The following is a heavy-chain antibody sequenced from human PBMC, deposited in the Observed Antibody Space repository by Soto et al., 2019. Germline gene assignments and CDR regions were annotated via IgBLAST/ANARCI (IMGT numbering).Heavy chain of an antibody. Sequence: EVQLLESGGGLIQPGGSLRLSCAVSGFTFSSYAMSWVRQAPGKGLEWVSSISAAGGSTYYADSLKGRFTISRDNSRNTLFLQMNSLRAEDTATYFCAKGSERYYFEHWGQGTLVTVSS. CDR1: GFTFSSYA. J-gene: IGHJ4*02. V-gene: IGHV3-23*01. CDR2: ISAAGGST. CDR3: AKGSERYYFEH. D-gene: IGHD3-9*01.